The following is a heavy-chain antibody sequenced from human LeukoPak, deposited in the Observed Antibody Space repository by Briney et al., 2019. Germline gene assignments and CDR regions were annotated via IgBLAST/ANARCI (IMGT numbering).Heavy chain of an antibody. D-gene: IGHD1-14*01. CDR1: GFTFSSSP. CDR3: AKKNSGPNPFDF. Sequence: GGSLRLSCAASGFTFSSSPMSWVRQAPGKGLEWVSGISSSSGVDTPYADSVKGRFTISSDNSKNTLYLQMNSLRVEDSAIYYCAKKNSGPNPFDFWGQGTLVTVSS. V-gene: IGHV3-23*01. CDR2: ISSSSGVDT. J-gene: IGHJ4*02.